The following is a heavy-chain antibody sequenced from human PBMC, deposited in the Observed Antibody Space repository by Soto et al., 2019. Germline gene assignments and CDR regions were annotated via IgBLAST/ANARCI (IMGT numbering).Heavy chain of an antibody. CDR1: GFSFSHYC. CDR3: ARVPSTREIWSYGVGGKYYYYYMDV. D-gene: IGHD1-26*01. J-gene: IGHJ6*03. Sequence: EVQLVESGGGLVQPGGSLRLSCAASGFSFSHYCMSWVRQAPGKGLEWVANIKQDGSEKYDVDSVKGRFTISRDNAKNSMFLQMDSLRDEDTAVYYCARVPSTREIWSYGVGGKYYYYYMDVWGKGTTVTVSS. V-gene: IGHV3-7*04. CDR2: IKQDGSEK.